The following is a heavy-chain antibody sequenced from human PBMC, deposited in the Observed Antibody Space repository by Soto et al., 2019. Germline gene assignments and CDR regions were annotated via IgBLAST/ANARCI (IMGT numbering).Heavy chain of an antibody. Sequence: SVKVSCKASGGTFSSYTISWVRQAPGQGLEWMGRIIPILGIANYAQKFQGRVTITADKSTSTAYMELSSLRAEDTAVYYCAKDLTPEWPQGQFDYWGQGTLVTVSS. CDR1: GGTFSSYT. D-gene: IGHD3-3*01. CDR3: AKDLTPEWPQGQFDY. V-gene: IGHV1-69*04. J-gene: IGHJ4*02. CDR2: IIPILGIA.